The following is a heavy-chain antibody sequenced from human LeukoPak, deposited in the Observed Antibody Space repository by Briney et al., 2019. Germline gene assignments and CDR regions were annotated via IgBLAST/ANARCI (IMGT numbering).Heavy chain of an antibody. CDR2: INPNSGGT. CDR3: ARHGTPYGEGYYFDY. J-gene: IGHJ4*02. D-gene: IGHD4-17*01. CDR1: GYTFSCYY. Sequence: ASVKVSCKASGYTFSCYYMHWVRQAPGQGLEWMGWINPNSGGTKYAQKFQGRVTMTRDTSSSTAYMELSRLRSDDTAVYYCARHGTPYGEGYYFDYWGQGTLVTVSS. V-gene: IGHV1-2*02.